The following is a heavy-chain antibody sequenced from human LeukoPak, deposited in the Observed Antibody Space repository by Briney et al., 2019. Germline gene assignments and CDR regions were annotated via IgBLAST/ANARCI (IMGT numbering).Heavy chain of an antibody. V-gene: IGHV4-39*02. CDR1: GGSIRGSSYY. CDR2: IYYTGTT. CDR3: ARPRDDSTGYYLGY. D-gene: IGHD3-22*01. J-gene: IGHJ4*02. Sequence: SETLSLTCTVSGGSIRGSSYYWGWIRQPPGKGLEWIGNIYYTGTTYYNPSLKSRVTISVDTSKSHFSLRLRSVTAADTAVFFCARPRDDSTGYYLGYWGQGTLVTVSS.